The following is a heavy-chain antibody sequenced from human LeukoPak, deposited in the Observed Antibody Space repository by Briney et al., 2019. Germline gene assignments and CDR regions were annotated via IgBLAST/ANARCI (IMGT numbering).Heavy chain of an antibody. CDR3: ARARVQYQLSLGGFDP. D-gene: IGHD2-2*01. V-gene: IGHV1-69*01. CDR1: GGTFSSYA. J-gene: IGHJ5*02. Sequence: PVASVKVSCKASGGTFSSYAISWVRQAPGQGLEWMGGIIPIFGTANYAQKFQGRVTITADESTSTAYMELSSLRSEDTAVYYCARARVQYQLSLGGFDPWGQGTLVTVSS. CDR2: IIPIFGTA.